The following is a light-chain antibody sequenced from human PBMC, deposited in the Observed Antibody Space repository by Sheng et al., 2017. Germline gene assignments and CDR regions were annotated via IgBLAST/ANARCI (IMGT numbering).Light chain of an antibody. CDR2: EVN. Sequence: QSALTQPPSASGSPGQSVTISCSGTSTDIGSNKYVSWYQQHPGKAPKLMIYEVNKRPSGVPDRFSGSKSGNTASLTVSGLQVEDEADYYCSSSVGTHHYLFGTGTNVAVL. CDR1: STDIGSNKY. V-gene: IGLV2-8*01. CDR3: SSSVGTHHYL. J-gene: IGLJ1*01.